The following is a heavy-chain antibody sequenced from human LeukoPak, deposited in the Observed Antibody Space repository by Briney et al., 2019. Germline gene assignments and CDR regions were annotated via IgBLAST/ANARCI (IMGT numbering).Heavy chain of an antibody. J-gene: IGHJ4*02. CDR2: INLGGST. D-gene: IGHD2-21*01. CDR1: GGSSNVYY. Sequence: SETLSLTCAVYGGSSNVYYWSWIRQSPWKGLEYIAEINLGGSTNFNPSLKSRVTISVDTSKNHFSLKVSSVTAADTALYYCAFRHPISFHFDYWGQGNLVTVSS. V-gene: IGHV4-34*01. CDR3: AFRHPISFHFDY.